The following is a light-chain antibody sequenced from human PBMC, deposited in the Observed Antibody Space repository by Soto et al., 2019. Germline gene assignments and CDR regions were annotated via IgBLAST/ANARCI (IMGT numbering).Light chain of an antibody. Sequence: IVLTQSPATMSLSPGERATLSCRASQSISGTLAWYQQKPGQAPRLLIYGASTRATSFPARFSGSGSGTDFTLTISSLQSEDFAVYYCQQRSNWPTITFGQGTRLEIK. CDR1: QSISGT. V-gene: IGKV3-11*01. CDR2: GAS. CDR3: QQRSNWPTIT. J-gene: IGKJ5*01.